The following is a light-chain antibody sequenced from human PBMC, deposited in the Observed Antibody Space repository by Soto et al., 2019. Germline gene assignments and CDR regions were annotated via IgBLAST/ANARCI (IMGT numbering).Light chain of an antibody. V-gene: IGKV3-20*01. CDR2: GAS. Sequence: EIVLTQSPGTLSLSRGERATLSCRASQSVSSRYLAWYQQKPGQAPRLLIYGASNRATGIPDRFSGSGSGTDFTLTISGLEPEDFAVYFCQQYGSSPPFTFGQGTKVDIK. J-gene: IGKJ2*01. CDR1: QSVSSRY. CDR3: QQYGSSPPFT.